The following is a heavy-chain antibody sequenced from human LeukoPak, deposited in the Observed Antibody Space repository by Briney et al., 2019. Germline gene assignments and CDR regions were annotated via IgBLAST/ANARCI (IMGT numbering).Heavy chain of an antibody. D-gene: IGHD6-6*01. CDR3: ARSSSSAFSWFDP. Sequence: SETLSLTCTVSGGSISSYYWSWIRQPPGKGLEWIGYIYYSGSTNYNPSLKSRVTISVDTSKNQFSLKLSSVTAADTAVYYCARSSSSAFSWFDPWGQGTLVTVSS. J-gene: IGHJ5*02. CDR1: GGSISSYY. CDR2: IYYSGST. V-gene: IGHV4-59*08.